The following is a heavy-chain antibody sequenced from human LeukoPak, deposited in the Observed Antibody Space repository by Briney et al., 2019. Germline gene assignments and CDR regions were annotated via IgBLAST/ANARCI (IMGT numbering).Heavy chain of an antibody. Sequence: ASVMVSCNPSGYTFIDHYLHWGRQAPGQGLESLGWIDPDTGDTTYPQKFQGRLTMTRDTSSSTAYMELNRLRSDDTAVYYCARAGHNSNSGGYDFWGRGTLVTVSS. V-gene: IGHV1-2*02. J-gene: IGHJ4*02. CDR3: ARAGHNSNSGGYDF. CDR2: IDPDTGDT. D-gene: IGHD3-22*01. CDR1: GYTFIDHY.